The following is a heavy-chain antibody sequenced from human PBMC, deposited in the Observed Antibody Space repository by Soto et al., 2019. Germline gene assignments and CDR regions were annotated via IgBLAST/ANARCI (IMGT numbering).Heavy chain of an antibody. CDR3: AQTLGSAVAGPGRFDL. CDR2: IIPAIGTA. D-gene: IGHD6-19*01. J-gene: IGHJ2*01. V-gene: IGHV1-69*12. CDR1: GGTFSSYV. Sequence: QVQLVQSGAEVKKPGSSVKVSCKASGGTFSSYVITWVRQAPGQGLEWMGGIIPAIGTANYAQRFQGRVTITADESTSTAYMELRRLTSEDTAVYYCAQTLGSAVAGPGRFDLWGRGTLVIVSS.